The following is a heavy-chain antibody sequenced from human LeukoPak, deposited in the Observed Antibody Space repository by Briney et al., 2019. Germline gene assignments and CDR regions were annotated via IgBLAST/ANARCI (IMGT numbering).Heavy chain of an antibody. CDR3: AKVGVAAAGTIDC. D-gene: IGHD6-13*01. CDR1: GFTFSSYG. CDR2: ISYDGSNK. V-gene: IGHV3-30*18. Sequence: GGSLRLSCAASGFTFSSYGMHWVRQAPGKGLEWVAVISYDGSNKYYADSVKGRFTISRDNSKNTLYLQMNSLRAEDTAVYYCAKVGVAAAGTIDCWGQGTLVTVSS. J-gene: IGHJ4*02.